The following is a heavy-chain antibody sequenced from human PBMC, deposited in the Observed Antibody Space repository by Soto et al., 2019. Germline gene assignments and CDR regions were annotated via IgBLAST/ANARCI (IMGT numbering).Heavy chain of an antibody. J-gene: IGHJ6*02. CDR2: ISYDGSNK. CDR3: VRIAAARFYYYYGMDV. Sequence: QVQLVESGGGVVQPGRSLRLSCAASGFTFSSYGMHWVRQAPGKGLEWVAVISYDGSNKYYADSVKGRFTISRDNSKNPLYLQMNSLRAEDTAVYYCVRIAAARFYYYYGMDVWGQGTTVTVSS. D-gene: IGHD6-13*01. CDR1: GFTFSSYG. V-gene: IGHV3-30*03.